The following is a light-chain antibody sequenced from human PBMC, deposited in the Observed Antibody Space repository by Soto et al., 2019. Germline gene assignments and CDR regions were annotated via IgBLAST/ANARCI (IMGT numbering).Light chain of an antibody. CDR1: QDISNY. J-gene: IGKJ4*01. Sequence: DIQMTQSPSSLSASVGDRVTITCQASQDISNYLNWYQQKPGKAPKLLIYDASNLETGVPSRFSGSGSGTDFTFTISSLQPEDIATYYCQQYDNPRPFGGGTKVEIK. V-gene: IGKV1-33*01. CDR3: QQYDNPRP. CDR2: DAS.